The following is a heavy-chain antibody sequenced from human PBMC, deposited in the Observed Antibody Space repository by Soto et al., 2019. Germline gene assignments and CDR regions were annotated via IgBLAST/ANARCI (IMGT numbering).Heavy chain of an antibody. CDR2: IKYSGTT. CDR3: ARHGITESSSAEIDI. CDR1: GGTTSSSRCH. Sequence: PSETLSLTCTVSGGTTSSSRCHWGRIRQPPGKGLEWIASIKYSGTTFYNPSLKSRVTLSVDTSKNQFALKLSSVTAAETAVYYCARHGITESSSAEIDIWGQGTMVTVSS. V-gene: IGHV4-39*01. D-gene: IGHD6-6*01. J-gene: IGHJ3*02.